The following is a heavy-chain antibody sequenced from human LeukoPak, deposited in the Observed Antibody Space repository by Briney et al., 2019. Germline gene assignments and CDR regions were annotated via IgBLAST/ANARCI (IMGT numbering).Heavy chain of an antibody. Sequence: GGCLRLSCAASGFTLSSYWMHWVRQAPGKGLVWVSRMNSDGSITSYADSVKGRFTISRDNAKNTLYVQMNSLRAEDTAVYYCARDGIAVAGYYGMDVWGQGTTVTVSS. V-gene: IGHV3-74*01. CDR3: ARDGIAVAGYYGMDV. CDR2: MNSDGSIT. D-gene: IGHD6-19*01. CDR1: GFTLSSYW. J-gene: IGHJ6*02.